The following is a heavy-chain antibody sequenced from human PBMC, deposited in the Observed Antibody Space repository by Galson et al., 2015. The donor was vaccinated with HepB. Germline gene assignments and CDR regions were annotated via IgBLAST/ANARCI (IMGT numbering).Heavy chain of an antibody. V-gene: IGHV3-23*01. CDR1: ALTFSNCA. J-gene: IGHJ4*02. D-gene: IGHD6-19*01. CDR2: ISDSGGDT. CDR3: AARPTPRPVAGPWDY. Sequence: SLRLSCAASALTFSNCAMSWVRQVPGKGLEWVSGISDSGGDTYYADSVKGRFTISRDNSKNTLYLQMNSLRAEDSAVYYCAARPTPRPVAGPWDYWGQGTLVTVSS.